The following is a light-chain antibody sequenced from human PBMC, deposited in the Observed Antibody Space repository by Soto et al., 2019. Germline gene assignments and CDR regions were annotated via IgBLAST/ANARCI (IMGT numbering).Light chain of an antibody. CDR1: QSISSY. CDR2: AAS. J-gene: IGKJ1*01. CDR3: QQYMSYS. V-gene: IGKV1-39*01. Sequence: DIQMTQSPSSLSASVGDRVTITCRASQSISSYLNWYQQKPGKAPKLLIYAASSLQSGVPSRYSGSGSGTDFTLTISSLQPDDFATSYCQQYMSYSFGQGTKLDIK.